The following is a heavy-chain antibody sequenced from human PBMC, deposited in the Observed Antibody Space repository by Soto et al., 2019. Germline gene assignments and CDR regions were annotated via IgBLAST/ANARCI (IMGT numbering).Heavy chain of an antibody. CDR3: ERERDTTTTVWFDP. V-gene: IGHV1-3*01. D-gene: IGHD4-17*01. Sequence: GASVKVSCKPSGYTFIDYGIHWLRQAPGQSLEWMGWIHAGNGHTRYSEKLQGRVTITRDTSASTAYMELSSLTSEDTAVYYCERERDTTTTVWFDPWGQGTLVTVSS. CDR1: GYTFIDYG. J-gene: IGHJ5*02. CDR2: IHAGNGHT.